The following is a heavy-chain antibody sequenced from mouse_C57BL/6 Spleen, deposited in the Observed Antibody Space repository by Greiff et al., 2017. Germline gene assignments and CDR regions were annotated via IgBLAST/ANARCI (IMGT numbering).Heavy chain of an antibody. CDR2: INPYNGGT. CDR3: ARGLWSFDY. D-gene: IGHD1-1*02. J-gene: IGHJ2*01. V-gene: IGHV1-19*01. Sequence: EVQLQQSGPVLVKPGASVKMSCTASGYTFTDYYMNWVKQSHGKSLEWIGVINPYNGGTSYNQKFKGKATLTVDKSSSTAYMERNSLTSEDSADYYSARGLWSFDYWGQGTTLTVSS. CDR1: GYTFTDYY.